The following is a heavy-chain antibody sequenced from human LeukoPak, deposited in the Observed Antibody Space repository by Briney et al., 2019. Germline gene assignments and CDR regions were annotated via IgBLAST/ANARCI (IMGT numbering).Heavy chain of an antibody. CDR1: GSTFSSYA. J-gene: IGHJ4*02. V-gene: IGHV1-69*13. Sequence: SVKVSCKASGSTFSSYAISWVRQAPGQGLEWMGGIIPIFGTAIYAQKFQGRVTITADESTSTAYMELSSLRSEDTAVYYCARENDSSGSNFDYWGQGTLVTVSS. CDR3: ARENDSSGSNFDY. D-gene: IGHD3-22*01. CDR2: IIPIFGTA.